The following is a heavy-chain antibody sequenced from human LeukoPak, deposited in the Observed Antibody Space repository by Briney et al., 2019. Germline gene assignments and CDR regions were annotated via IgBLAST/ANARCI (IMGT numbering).Heavy chain of an antibody. V-gene: IGHV3-30-3*01. CDR3: ASYCSGGSCYYSWDAFDI. CDR2: ISYDGSSK. D-gene: IGHD2-15*01. CDR1: GFTFSSYA. Sequence: PGGSLRLSCAASGFTFSSYAMHWVRQAPGKGLEWVAVISYDGSSKYYADSVKGRFTISRDNSKNTLYLQMNSLRAEDTAVYYCASYCSGGSCYYSWDAFDIWGQGTMVTVSS. J-gene: IGHJ3*02.